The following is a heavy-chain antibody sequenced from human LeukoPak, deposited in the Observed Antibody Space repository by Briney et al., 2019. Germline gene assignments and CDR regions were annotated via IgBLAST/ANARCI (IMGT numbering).Heavy chain of an antibody. V-gene: IGHV4-4*07. Sequence: SETLSLTCTVSGGSISSYDWSWIRQPAGRGLEWIGRIYTSGSTNYNPSLKSRVSMSVDTSKRQFSLKLSSVTAADTAVYYCARVSSSWYQDWYFDLWGRGTVVTVSS. D-gene: IGHD6-13*01. CDR3: ARVSSSWYQDWYFDL. CDR2: IYTSGST. CDR1: GGSISSYD. J-gene: IGHJ2*01.